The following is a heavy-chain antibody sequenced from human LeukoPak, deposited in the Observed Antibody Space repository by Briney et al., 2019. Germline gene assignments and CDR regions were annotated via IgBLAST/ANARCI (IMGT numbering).Heavy chain of an antibody. CDR1: GGSISSRDYS. CDR3: ARSPRNDYFDS. CDR2: VYHGGTT. J-gene: IGHJ4*02. V-gene: IGHV4-30-2*01. Sequence: SQTLSLTCAVSGGSISSRDYSWSWIRLPPGKGLEWIGSVYHGGTTYYNPSLKSRVTISEDRSKNQFSLKLSSVTAADTAMYFCARSPRNDYFDSWGQGTLVTVSS.